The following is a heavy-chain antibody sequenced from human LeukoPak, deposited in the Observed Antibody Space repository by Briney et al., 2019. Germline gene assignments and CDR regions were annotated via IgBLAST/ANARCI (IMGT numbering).Heavy chain of an antibody. CDR1: GGSISSGGYY. V-gene: IGHV4-31*03. J-gene: IGHJ3*02. D-gene: IGHD4-17*01. Sequence: PSQTLSLTCTVSGGSISSGGYYWSWIRQHPGKGLEWIGYIYYSGSTYYNPSLKSRVTISVDTSKNQFSLKLSSVTAADTAVYYCARDGAATYGMAFDIWGQGTMVTVSS. CDR3: ARDGAATYGMAFDI. CDR2: IYYSGST.